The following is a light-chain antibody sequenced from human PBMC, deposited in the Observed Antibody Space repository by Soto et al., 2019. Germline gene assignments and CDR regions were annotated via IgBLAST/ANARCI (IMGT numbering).Light chain of an antibody. CDR2: DNS. J-gene: IGLJ1*01. CDR3: QVWDNVDDHIYV. CDR1: NIDSRT. V-gene: IGLV3-21*02. Sequence: VLTQPPSVSVAPGQTATISCGENNIDSRTVHWYQQKPGQAPLLVVYDNSFRPSGIPNRFSGSNSGNTATLTISRVEAGDEADYYCQVWDNVDDHIYVFGTGTKVTVL.